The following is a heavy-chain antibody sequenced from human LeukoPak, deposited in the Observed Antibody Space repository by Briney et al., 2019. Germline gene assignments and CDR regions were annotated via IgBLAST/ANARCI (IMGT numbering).Heavy chain of an antibody. CDR3: ARRTGTTIWFDP. J-gene: IGHJ5*02. CDR2: INPNSGGT. CDR1: GYTFTGYY. V-gene: IGHV1-2*02. Sequence: ASVKVSCKASGYTFTGYYMHWVRQAPGQGLEWMGWINPNSGGTNYAQKFQGRVTMTRDTSISTAYMELSRLRSDDTAVYYCARRTGTTIWFDPWGQGTLVTVSS. D-gene: IGHD1-7*01.